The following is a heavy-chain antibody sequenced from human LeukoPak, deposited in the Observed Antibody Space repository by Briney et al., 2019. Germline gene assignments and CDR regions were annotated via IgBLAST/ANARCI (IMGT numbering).Heavy chain of an antibody. J-gene: IGHJ4*02. Sequence: SETLSLTCAVYGGSFSGYYWSWIRQPPGKGLEWIGEINHSGSTNYNPSLKSRVTISVDTSKNQFSLKLSSVTAADTAVYYCARQKRFLGSDYWGQGTLVTVSS. D-gene: IGHD3-3*01. CDR3: ARQKRFLGSDY. V-gene: IGHV4-34*01. CDR2: INHSGST. CDR1: GGSFSGYY.